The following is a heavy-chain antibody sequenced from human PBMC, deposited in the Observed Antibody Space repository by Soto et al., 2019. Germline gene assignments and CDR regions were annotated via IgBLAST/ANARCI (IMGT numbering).Heavy chain of an antibody. Sequence: ASETLSLTCTVSGGSISSYYWSWIRQPPGKGLEWIGYIYYSGSTNYNPSLKSRVTISVDTSKNQFSLKLSSVTAADTAVYYCAREEEGGLDYWGQGTLVTVSS. D-gene: IGHD1-26*01. V-gene: IGHV4-59*01. J-gene: IGHJ4*02. CDR1: GGSISSYY. CDR3: AREEEGGLDY. CDR2: IYYSGST.